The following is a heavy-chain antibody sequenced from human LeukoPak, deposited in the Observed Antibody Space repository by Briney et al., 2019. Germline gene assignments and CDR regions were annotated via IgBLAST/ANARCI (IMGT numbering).Heavy chain of an antibody. CDR1: GFTFSSYA. D-gene: IGHD3-22*01. CDR2: ISGSGGST. Sequence: AGGSLRLSCAASGFTFSSYAMSWVRQAPGKGLEWVSAISGSGGSTYYADSVKGRFTISRDNSKNTLYLQMNSLRAEDTAVYYCAKKSRPYYYDSSGYPLDYWGQGTLVTVSS. V-gene: IGHV3-23*01. J-gene: IGHJ4*02. CDR3: AKKSRPYYYDSSGYPLDY.